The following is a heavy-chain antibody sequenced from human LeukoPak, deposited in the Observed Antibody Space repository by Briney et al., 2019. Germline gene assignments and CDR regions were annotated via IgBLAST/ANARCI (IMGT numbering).Heavy chain of an antibody. J-gene: IGHJ4*02. CDR1: GFSFNNYA. Sequence: GGSLRLSWAASGFSFNNYAMAWVRQVPGKGLEWVSSISARLDSTYYADSVKGRFTISRDNSKNTLYLQMNSLRAEDTAIYYCAKRQVPSALGSFDFWGQGTLVTVSS. V-gene: IGHV3-23*01. CDR3: AKRQVPSALGSFDF. D-gene: IGHD3-10*01. CDR2: ISARLDST.